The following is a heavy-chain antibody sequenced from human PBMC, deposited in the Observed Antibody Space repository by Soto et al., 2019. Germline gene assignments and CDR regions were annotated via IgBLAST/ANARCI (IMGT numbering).Heavy chain of an antibody. CDR2: ISYDGSNK. J-gene: IGHJ4*02. D-gene: IGHD2-15*01. Sequence: QVQLVESGGGVVQPGRSLRLSCAASGFTFSSYAMHWVRQAPGKGLEWVAVISYDGSNKYYADSVKGRFTISRDNSKNTLYLQMNSLRAVDTAVYYCARVPSSSGRAHFDYGGQGTLVTVSS. V-gene: IGHV3-30-3*01. CDR1: GFTFSSYA. CDR3: ARVPSSSGRAHFDY.